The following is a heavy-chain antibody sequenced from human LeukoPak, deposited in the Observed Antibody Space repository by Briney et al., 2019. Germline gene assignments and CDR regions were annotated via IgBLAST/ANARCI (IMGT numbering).Heavy chain of an antibody. D-gene: IGHD1-26*01. V-gene: IGHV3-7*03. CDR1: GFSVSNYY. CDR2: IKQDGSEK. CDR3: ASPKTPSGSYGDFDY. Sequence: GGSLRLSCAASGFSVSNYYMTWVRQAPGKGLEWVANIKQDGSEKYYVDSVKGRFTISRDNAKNSLYLQMNSLRAEDTAVYYCASPKTPSGSYGDFDYWGQGTLVTVSS. J-gene: IGHJ4*02.